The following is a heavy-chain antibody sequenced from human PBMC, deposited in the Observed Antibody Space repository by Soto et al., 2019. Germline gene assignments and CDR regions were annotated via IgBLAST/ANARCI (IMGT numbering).Heavy chain of an antibody. V-gene: IGHV3-33*01. Sequence: QVQLVESGGGVVQPGRSLRLSCAASGFTFSSYGMQWVRQAPGKGLEWVAVIWYDGSNKYYADSVKGRFTISRDNSKNTLXXQXXXXXXXXXAXXXXXXXXXXXVDXXXWGQGTLVTVSS. CDR1: GFTFSSYG. J-gene: IGHJ4*02. CDR3: XXXXXXXVDXXX. CDR2: IWYDGSNK.